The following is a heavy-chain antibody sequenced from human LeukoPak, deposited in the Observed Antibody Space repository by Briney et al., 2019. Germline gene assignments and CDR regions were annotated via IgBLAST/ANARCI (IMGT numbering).Heavy chain of an antibody. CDR3: ARDDYGLGYFQH. Sequence: ASVKVSCKASGGTFSSYAISWVRQAPGQGLEWMGGIIPIFGTANYAQKFQGRVTITADESTSTAYMELSSLRSEGTAVYYCARDDYGLGYFQHWGQGTLVTVSS. CDR2: IIPIFGTA. V-gene: IGHV1-69*13. J-gene: IGHJ1*01. CDR1: GGTFSSYA. D-gene: IGHD4-17*01.